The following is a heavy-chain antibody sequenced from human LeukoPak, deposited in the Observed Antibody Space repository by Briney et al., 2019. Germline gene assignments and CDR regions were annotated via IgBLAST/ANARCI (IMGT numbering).Heavy chain of an antibody. Sequence: SQTLSLTCTASGGSISSGSYYWSWIRRPAGKGLEWIGRIYTSGSTNYNPSLKSRVTISVDTSKNQFSLKLSSVTAADTAVYYRARVAYDSSGYYYTIDYWGQGTLVTVSS. CDR2: IYTSGST. CDR1: GGSISSGSYY. CDR3: ARVAYDSSGYYYTIDY. V-gene: IGHV4-61*02. D-gene: IGHD3-22*01. J-gene: IGHJ4*02.